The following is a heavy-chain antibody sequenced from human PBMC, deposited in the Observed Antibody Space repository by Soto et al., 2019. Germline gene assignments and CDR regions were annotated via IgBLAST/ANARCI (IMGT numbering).Heavy chain of an antibody. CDR1: GGSVSSGSYY. CDR3: AREDSSSWYSWFDP. V-gene: IGHV4-61*01. D-gene: IGHD6-13*01. Sequence: SETLSLTCTVSGGSVSSGSYYWSWIRQPPGKGLEWIGYIYYSGSTNYNPSLKSRVTISVDTSKNQFSLKLSSVTAADTAVYYCAREDSSSWYSWFDPWGQGTLVTAPQ. J-gene: IGHJ5*02. CDR2: IYYSGST.